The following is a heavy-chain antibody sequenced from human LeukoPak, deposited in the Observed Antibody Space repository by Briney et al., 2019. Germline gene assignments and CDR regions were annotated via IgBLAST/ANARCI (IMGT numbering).Heavy chain of an antibody. CDR2: IYTSGST. CDR1: GGSISSGSYY. V-gene: IGHV4-61*02. CDR3: AIWLGWFDP. Sequence: SETLSLTCTVSGGSISSGSYYWSWIRQPAGKGLEWIGRIYTSGSTNYNPSLKSRVTISVDTSKNQFSLKLSSVTAADTAVYYCAIWLGWFDPWGQGTLVTVSS. J-gene: IGHJ5*02. D-gene: IGHD6-19*01.